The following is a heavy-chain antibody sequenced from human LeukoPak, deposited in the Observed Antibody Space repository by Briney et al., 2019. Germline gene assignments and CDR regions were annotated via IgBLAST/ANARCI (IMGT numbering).Heavy chain of an antibody. V-gene: IGHV1-24*01. Sequence: ASVKVSCKVSGYTLTELSMHWVRQVPGKGLEWMGGFDPEDGETIYAQKFQGRVTMTEDTSTDTAYMELSSLRSEDPAVYSCATEVGGGSEVWFGEPPPPKLDYWGQGTLVTVSS. CDR1: GYTLTELS. CDR3: ATEVGGGSEVWFGEPPPPKLDY. J-gene: IGHJ4*02. CDR2: FDPEDGET. D-gene: IGHD3-10*01.